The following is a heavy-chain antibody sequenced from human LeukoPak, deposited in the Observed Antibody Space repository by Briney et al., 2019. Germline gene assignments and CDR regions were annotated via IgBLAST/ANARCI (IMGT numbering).Heavy chain of an antibody. D-gene: IGHD3-9*01. CDR2: IYYSGST. Sequence: SEALSLTCTVSGGSISSSSYYWGWIRQPPGKGLEWIGSIYYSGSTYYNPSLKSRVTISVDTSKNQFSLKLSSVTAADTAVYYCARHLPNYDILTGYSYYFDYWGQGTLVTVSS. CDR3: ARHLPNYDILTGYSYYFDY. V-gene: IGHV4-39*01. J-gene: IGHJ4*02. CDR1: GGSISSSSYY.